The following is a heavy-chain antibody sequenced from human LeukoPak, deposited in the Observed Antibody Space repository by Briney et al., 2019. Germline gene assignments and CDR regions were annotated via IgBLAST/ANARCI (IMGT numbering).Heavy chain of an antibody. CDR1: GGSISSSSSY. V-gene: IGHV4-39*01. CDR3: ARHRSGWLQSSFDY. CDR2: IYYSGSS. D-gene: IGHD5-24*01. Sequence: SETLSLTCSVSGGSISSSSSYWGWIRQPPGKGLEWIGSIYYSGSSFDNPALKSRVTISVDTSKNQFSLKLSSVTVADTAVYFCARHRSGWLQSSFDYWGQGTLVTVSS. J-gene: IGHJ4*02.